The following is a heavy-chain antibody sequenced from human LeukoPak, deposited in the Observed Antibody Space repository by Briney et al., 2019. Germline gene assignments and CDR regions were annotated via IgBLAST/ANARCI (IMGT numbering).Heavy chain of an antibody. CDR1: GYTFTGYY. D-gene: IGHD3-3*01. V-gene: IGHV1-2*02. Sequence: GASVKVSCKASGYTFTGYYMHWVRQAPGQGLEWMGWINPNSGGTNYAQKFQGRVTMTRDTSISTAYMELSRLRSDDTAVYYCARVPLTIFGVVRVWGQGTLVTVSS. CDR2: INPNSGGT. CDR3: ARVPLTIFGVVRV. J-gene: IGHJ4*02.